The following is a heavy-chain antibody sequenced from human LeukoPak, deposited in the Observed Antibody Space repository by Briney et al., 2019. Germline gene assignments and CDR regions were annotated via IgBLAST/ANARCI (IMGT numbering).Heavy chain of an antibody. V-gene: IGHV3-20*04. Sequence: GGSLRLSCAASEFTFDDYAMSWVRQAPGKGLEWVSGINWNGGSTGYADSVKGRFTISRDNAKNSLYLQMNSLRAEDTAVYYCARDLPRGYSYGYLTGGFDYWGQGTLVTVSS. CDR3: ARDLPRGYSYGYLTGGFDY. J-gene: IGHJ4*02. CDR2: INWNGGST. D-gene: IGHD5-18*01. CDR1: EFTFDDYA.